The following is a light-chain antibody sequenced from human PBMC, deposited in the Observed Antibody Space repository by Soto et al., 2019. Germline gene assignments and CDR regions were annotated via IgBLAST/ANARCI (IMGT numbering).Light chain of an antibody. CDR1: QSVGSS. Sequence: EIVMTQSPATLSVSPGERATLSCSASQSVGSSLAWYLHKPGQAPRLLIYGASTRATGIPARFSGSGSGTEFTLTISSLQSEDFAVYYCQQYNDWWTFGQGTKVEIK. CDR2: GAS. V-gene: IGKV3-15*01. CDR3: QQYNDWWT. J-gene: IGKJ1*01.